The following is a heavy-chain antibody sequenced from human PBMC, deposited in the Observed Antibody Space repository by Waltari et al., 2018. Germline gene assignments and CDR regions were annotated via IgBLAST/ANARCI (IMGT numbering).Heavy chain of an antibody. CDR1: GFTVSSNY. CDR2: IYSGGST. V-gene: IGHV3-53*01. D-gene: IGHD1-26*01. J-gene: IGHJ3*02. CDR3: ARGSGLSGLPGAFDI. Sequence: CAASGFTVSSNYMSWVRQAPGKGLEWVSVIYSGGSTYYADSVKGRFTISRDNSKNTLYLQMNSLRAEDTAVYYCARGSGLSGLPGAFDIWGQGTMVTVSS.